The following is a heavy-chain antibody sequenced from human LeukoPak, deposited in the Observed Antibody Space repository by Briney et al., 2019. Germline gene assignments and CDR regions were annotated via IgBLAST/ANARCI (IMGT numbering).Heavy chain of an antibody. CDR1: GGSISSSSYY. CDR3: ACITMVRGVGGPPIYFDY. V-gene: IGHV4-39*01. Sequence: SETLSLTCTVSGGSISSSSYYWGWIRQPPGKGLEWIGSIYYSGSTYYNPSLKSRVTISVDTSKNQFSLKLSSVTAADTAVYYCACITMVRGVGGPPIYFDYWGQGTLVTVSS. J-gene: IGHJ4*02. CDR2: IYYSGST. D-gene: IGHD3-10*01.